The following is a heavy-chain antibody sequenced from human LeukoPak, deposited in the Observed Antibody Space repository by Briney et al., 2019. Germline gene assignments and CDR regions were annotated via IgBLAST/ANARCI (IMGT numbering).Heavy chain of an antibody. Sequence: GGSLRLSCAASGFTFSDYYMSWIRQAPGKGLERVSYISSSGSTIHYADSVKGRCTISRDNARSSLYLQMNSLRAEDTAVYYCARDYFTFGGVIVASWGQGTLVTVSS. V-gene: IGHV3-11*04. CDR2: ISSSGSTI. D-gene: IGHD3-16*02. J-gene: IGHJ5*02. CDR1: GFTFSDYY. CDR3: ARDYFTFGGVIVAS.